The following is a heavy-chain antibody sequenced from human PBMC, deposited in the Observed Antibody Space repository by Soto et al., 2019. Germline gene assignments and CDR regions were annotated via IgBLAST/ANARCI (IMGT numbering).Heavy chain of an antibody. CDR3: AGSQLRFLEWLFGMDV. D-gene: IGHD3-3*01. Sequence: GGSLRLSCAASGFTFSSYAMHWVRQAPGKGLEWVAVISYDGSNKYYADSVKGRFTISRDNSKNTLYLQMNSLRAEDTAVYYCAGSQLRFLEWLFGMDVWGQGTTVTVSS. V-gene: IGHV3-30-3*01. CDR1: GFTFSSYA. J-gene: IGHJ6*02. CDR2: ISYDGSNK.